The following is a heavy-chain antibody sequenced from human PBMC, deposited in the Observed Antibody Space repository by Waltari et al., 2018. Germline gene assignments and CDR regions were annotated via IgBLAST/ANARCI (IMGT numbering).Heavy chain of an antibody. V-gene: IGHV1-69*08. CDR3: ARGDSYGSADGFDI. CDR2: IIPILGTA. J-gene: IGHJ3*02. Sequence: QVQLVQSGAEVKKPGSSVTVSCTASGGIFSSYTLRWVRQAPGQGLEWMGRIIPILGTANYAQKFQGRVTITADKSTSTAYMELSSLRSEDTAVYYCARGDSYGSADGFDIWGQGTMVTVSS. CDR1: GGIFSSYT. D-gene: IGHD5-18*01.